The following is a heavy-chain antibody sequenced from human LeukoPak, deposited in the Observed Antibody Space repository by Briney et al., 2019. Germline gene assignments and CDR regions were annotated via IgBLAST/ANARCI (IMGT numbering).Heavy chain of an antibody. CDR2: VYHNGYT. J-gene: IGHJ4*02. D-gene: IGHD6-13*01. V-gene: IGHV4-39*01. CDR3: ARVTSSWYYFDY. Sequence: SETLSLTCTVAGASISNSGYTYWGWIRQPPGKGLEWIGSVYHNGYTYYNPSLKSRVTISADTSKSKFSLKLRSVTAADTAVYYCARVTSSWYYFDYWGQGTLVTVSS. CDR1: GASISNSGYTY.